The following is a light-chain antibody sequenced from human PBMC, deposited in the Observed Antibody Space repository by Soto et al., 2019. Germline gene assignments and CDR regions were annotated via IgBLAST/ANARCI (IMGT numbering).Light chain of an antibody. CDR1: SSDVGRYNY. V-gene: IGLV2-8*01. CDR3: SSYAGNSRCV. Sequence: QSVLTQPPSASGSPGQSVTISCTGTSSDVGRYNYISWYQQRPGKAPKLIIYEVSKRPSGVPDRLSGFKYGNTASLTVSGLQAEDEADYYCSSYAGNSRCVFGTGTKSPS. CDR2: EVS. J-gene: IGLJ1*01.